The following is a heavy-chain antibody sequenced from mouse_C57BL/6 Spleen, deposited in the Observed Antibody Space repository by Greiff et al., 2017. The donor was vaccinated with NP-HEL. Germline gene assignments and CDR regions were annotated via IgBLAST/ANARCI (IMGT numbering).Heavy chain of an antibody. CDR3: ARGSYYSNYVGAMDY. V-gene: IGHV5-16*01. Sequence: EVKVVESAGGLVQPGSSMKLSCTASGFTFSDYYMAWVRQVPEKGLEWVANINYDGSSTYYLDSLKSRFIISRDNAKNILYLQMSSLKSEDTATYYCARGSYYSNYVGAMDYWGQGTSVTVSS. CDR2: INYDGSST. CDR1: GFTFSDYY. J-gene: IGHJ4*01. D-gene: IGHD2-5*01.